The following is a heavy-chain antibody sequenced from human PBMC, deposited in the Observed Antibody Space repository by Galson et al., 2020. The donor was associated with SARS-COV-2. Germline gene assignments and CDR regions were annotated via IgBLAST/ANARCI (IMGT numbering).Heavy chain of an antibody. CDR2: IYPADSNT. CDR1: GYRFTSYW. D-gene: IGHD3-3*01. V-gene: IGHV5-51*07. J-gene: IGHJ5*02. Sequence: GEALKLTSYGSGYRFTSYWNGWVHQMPGKGLEWMGIIYPADSNTRYSPFFQGQATISADKSIRNAYLQWSSLKSSDTAMYYCARGSEGYDFWSGYYRNWCDPWGEGTLVTVSS. CDR3: ARGSEGYDFWSGYYRNWCDP.